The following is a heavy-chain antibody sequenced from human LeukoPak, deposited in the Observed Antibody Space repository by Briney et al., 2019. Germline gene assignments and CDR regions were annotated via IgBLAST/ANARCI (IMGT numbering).Heavy chain of an antibody. CDR1: GGPMSSYY. Sequence: SETLSLTCTGSGGPMSSYYWSWIRQPPGKGLEGMGYIYYSGSTKYNPSLKSRVTISVDTSKNQFSLKLSSVTAADTAVYYCARGARAGYNLEPFDYWGQGTLVTVSS. J-gene: IGHJ4*02. V-gene: IGHV4-59*08. CDR3: ARGARAGYNLEPFDY. CDR2: IYYSGST. D-gene: IGHD5-24*01.